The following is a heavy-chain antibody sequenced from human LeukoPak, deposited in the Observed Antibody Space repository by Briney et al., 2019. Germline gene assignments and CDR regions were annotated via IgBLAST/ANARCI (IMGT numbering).Heavy chain of an antibody. V-gene: IGHV1-69*13. D-gene: IGHD3-22*01. CDR3: ARETGDSSGYLEWNYFDY. CDR1: GGTFSSYA. Sequence: ASVKVSCKASGGTFSSYAISWVRQAPGQGLEWMGGIIPIFGTANYAQKFQGRVTITADESTSTAYMELSSLRSEDTAVYYRARETGDSSGYLEWNYFDYWGQGTLVTVSS. CDR2: IIPIFGTA. J-gene: IGHJ4*02.